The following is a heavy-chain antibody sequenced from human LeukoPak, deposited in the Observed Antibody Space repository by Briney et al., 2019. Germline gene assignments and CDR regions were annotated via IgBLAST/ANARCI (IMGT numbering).Heavy chain of an antibody. CDR2: IKQDGSEK. Sequence: GGSLRLSCAASGFTFSSYWMSWVRQAPGKGLEWVANIKQDGSEKYYVDSVKGRFTISRDNAKNSLYLQMNSLRAEDTAVYYCARVLGKLTMVRGVNLWFDPWGQGTLVTVSS. CDR1: GFTFSSYW. J-gene: IGHJ5*02. CDR3: ARVLGKLTMVRGVNLWFDP. V-gene: IGHV3-7*01. D-gene: IGHD3-10*01.